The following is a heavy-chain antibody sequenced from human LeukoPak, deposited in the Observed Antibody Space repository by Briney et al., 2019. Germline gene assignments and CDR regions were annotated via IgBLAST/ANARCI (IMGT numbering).Heavy chain of an antibody. J-gene: IGHJ5*02. CDR2: IIPIFGTA. CDR3: ARRIAVAGGLNWFDP. Sequence: ASVKVSCKASGGTFSSYAISWVRQAPGQGLEWMGGIIPIFGTANYAQKFQGRVTITADESTSTAYMELSSLRSEDTAVYYCARRIAVAGGLNWFDPWGQGTLVTVSS. D-gene: IGHD6-19*01. V-gene: IGHV1-69*13. CDR1: GGTFSSYA.